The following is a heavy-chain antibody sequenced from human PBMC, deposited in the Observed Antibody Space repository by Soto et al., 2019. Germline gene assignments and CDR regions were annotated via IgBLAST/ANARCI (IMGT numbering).Heavy chain of an antibody. V-gene: IGHV4-30-2*01. J-gene: IGHJ3*02. D-gene: IGHD3-10*01. CDR1: GGSISSGGYS. CDR3: ARAHGSGWGAFDI. CDR2: IYHSGST. Sequence: QLQLQESGSGLVKPSQTLSLTCAVSGGSISSGGYSWSWIRQPPGKGLEWIGYIYHSGSTYYNPVLKGRVTISVDRSKEQFFLKLSSVTAADTGVYYCARAHGSGWGAFDIWGQGTMVTVSS.